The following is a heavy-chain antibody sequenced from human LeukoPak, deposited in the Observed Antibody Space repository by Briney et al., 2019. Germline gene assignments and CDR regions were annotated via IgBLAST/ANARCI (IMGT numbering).Heavy chain of an antibody. D-gene: IGHD4-23*01. Sequence: GRSLRLSCAASGFTFSSYAMHWVRQAPGKGLXXXXXISYDGSNKYYADSVKGRFTISRDNSKNTLYLQMNSLRAEDTAVYYCARDFNDYGGNLYSDYWGQGTLVTVSS. V-gene: IGHV3-30-3*01. CDR2: ISYDGSNK. CDR3: ARDFNDYGGNLYSDY. CDR1: GFTFSSYA. J-gene: IGHJ4*02.